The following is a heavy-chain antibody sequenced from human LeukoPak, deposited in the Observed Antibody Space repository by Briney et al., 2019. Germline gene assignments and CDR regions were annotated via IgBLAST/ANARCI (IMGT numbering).Heavy chain of an antibody. V-gene: IGHV3-33*06. D-gene: IGHD1-26*01. CDR3: AKRDRETEFDY. J-gene: IGHJ4*02. CDR1: GFTFRSYG. CDR2: VWYDGNNK. Sequence: PGRSLRLSCAASGFTFRSYGMHWVRQAPGKGLEWVAIVWYDGNNKYYADSVKGRFTVSRDNSKNTLYLQLNSLRAEDTAVYYCAKRDRETEFDYWGRGTLVTVSS.